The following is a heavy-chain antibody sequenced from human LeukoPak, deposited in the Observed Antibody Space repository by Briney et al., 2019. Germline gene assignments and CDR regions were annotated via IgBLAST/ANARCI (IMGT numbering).Heavy chain of an antibody. J-gene: IGHJ3*02. D-gene: IGHD3-3*01. Sequence: GASVRVSCTASGYTFTSYYMHWVRQAPGQGREWMGIINPSGGSTSYAQKFQGRVSVTRDMSTSTVYMELSSLRSEDTAVYYCARGSPHYDFWSGYFPPAAFDIWGQGTMVTVSS. CDR3: ARGSPHYDFWSGYFPPAAFDI. CDR1: GYTFTSYY. CDR2: INPSGGST. V-gene: IGHV1-46*01.